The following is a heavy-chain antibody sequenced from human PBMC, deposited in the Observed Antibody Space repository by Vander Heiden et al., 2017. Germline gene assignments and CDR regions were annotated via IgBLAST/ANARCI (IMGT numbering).Heavy chain of an antibody. V-gene: IGHV4-39*01. CDR2: IYSRGRT. CDR1: GASFNTDTYS. Sequence: QLHLRESGAGLVKPAESLSPTRSAAGASFNTDTYSWGWIRQPPGKGLGWLGTIYSRGRTSYNASLKSRVTISVDTSETQFSLRLRSVTASDTAVYYCARLKVLLAANRLFDFWGQGSLVTVS. J-gene: IGHJ4*02. D-gene: IGHD2-15*01. CDR3: ARLKVLLAANRLFDF.